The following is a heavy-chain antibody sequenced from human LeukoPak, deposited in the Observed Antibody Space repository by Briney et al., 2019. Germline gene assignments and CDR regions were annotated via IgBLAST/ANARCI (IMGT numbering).Heavy chain of an antibody. V-gene: IGHV4-31*03. CDR1: GGSISSGDYY. J-gene: IGHJ4*02. Sequence: ASETLSLTCTVSGGSISSGDYYWSWIRQHPGKGLEWIGYIYYSGSTYYNPSLKSRVTISVDASKNQFSLKLSSVTAADTAVYYCARVGRITMVRGAPGSDFDYWGQGTLVTVSS. CDR2: IYYSGST. D-gene: IGHD3-10*01. CDR3: ARVGRITMVRGAPGSDFDY.